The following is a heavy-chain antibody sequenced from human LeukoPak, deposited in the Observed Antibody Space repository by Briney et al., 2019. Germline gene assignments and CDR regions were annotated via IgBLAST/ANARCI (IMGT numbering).Heavy chain of an antibody. D-gene: IGHD6-13*01. J-gene: IGHJ6*02. CDR3: ARVSYLLAAAGTSYYYGMDV. V-gene: IGHV4-4*07. CDR2: IYTSGST. CDR1: GGSISSYY. Sequence: SETLSLTCTVSGGSISSYYWSWIRQPAGKGLEWIGRIYTSGSTNYNPSLKRRVTMSVDTSKNQFSLKLSSVTAADTAVYYCARVSYLLAAAGTSYYYGMDVWGQGTTVTVSS.